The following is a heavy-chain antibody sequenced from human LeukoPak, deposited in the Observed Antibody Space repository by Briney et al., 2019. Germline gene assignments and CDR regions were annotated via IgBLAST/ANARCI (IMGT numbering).Heavy chain of an antibody. CDR3: AKVGGHSSSWYGEFDY. J-gene: IGHJ4*02. D-gene: IGHD6-13*01. CDR1: GFTFDDYA. Sequence: GGSLRLSRAASGFTFDDYAMHWVRQAPGKGLEWVSGISWNSGSIGYADSVKGRFTISRDNAKNSLYLQMNSLRAEDTALYYCAKVGGHSSSWYGEFDYWGQGTLVTVSS. CDR2: ISWNSGSI. V-gene: IGHV3-9*01.